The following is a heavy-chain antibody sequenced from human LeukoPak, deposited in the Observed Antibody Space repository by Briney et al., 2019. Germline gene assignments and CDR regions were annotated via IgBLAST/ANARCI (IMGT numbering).Heavy chain of an antibody. V-gene: IGHV3-23*01. D-gene: IGHD1-26*01. Sequence: GGSLRLSCAASGFTFTNYAMSWVRQAPGKGLEWVSAISGNGGNTYYTDSVKGRLTISRDNSKNMLYLQMNSLRVEDTALYYCAKDPVGIGPAFAIWGPGTMVTVSS. CDR1: GFTFTNYA. CDR2: ISGNGGNT. CDR3: AKDPVGIGPAFAI. J-gene: IGHJ3*02.